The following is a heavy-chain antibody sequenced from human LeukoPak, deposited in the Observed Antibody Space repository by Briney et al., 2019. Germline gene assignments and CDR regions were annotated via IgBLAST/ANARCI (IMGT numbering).Heavy chain of an antibody. CDR1: GFTFNSYA. D-gene: IGHD6-19*01. CDR2: VSGSGGIT. J-gene: IGHJ4*02. CDR3: AKTTAGNSSGRNPGWPVDY. V-gene: IGHV3-23*01. Sequence: PGGSLRLSCAASGFTFNSYAMTWVRQPPGKGLEWVSHVSGSGGITYYADSVKGRFTIFRDNSKNTLYLQMNSLRAEDTAVYYCAKTTAGNSSGRNPGWPVDYWGQGTLVTVSS.